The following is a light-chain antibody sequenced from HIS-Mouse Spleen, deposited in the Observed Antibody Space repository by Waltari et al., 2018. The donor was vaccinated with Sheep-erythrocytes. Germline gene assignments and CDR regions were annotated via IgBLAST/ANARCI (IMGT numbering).Light chain of an antibody. J-gene: IGKJ3*01. CDR1: QSISSY. Sequence: DIQMTQSPSSLSASVGDRVTITCRASQSISSYLNWYQQKPGKDPKLLIYAASSLQSGVPSRFSGSGSGTDFTLTISSLQPEDFATYYCQQSYSIFTFGPGTKVDIK. CDR2: AAS. V-gene: IGKV1-39*01. CDR3: QQSYSIFT.